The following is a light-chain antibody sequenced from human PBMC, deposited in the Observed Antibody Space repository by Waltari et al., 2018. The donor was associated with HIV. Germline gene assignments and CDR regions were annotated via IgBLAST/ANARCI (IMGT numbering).Light chain of an antibody. V-gene: IGLV2-23*02. CDR1: SSDVGNYNL. CDR2: EVT. CDR3: CSYAGSSTFVVV. J-gene: IGLJ2*01. Sequence: QSALTQPASVSGSPGQSITISCTGTSSDVGNYNLVSWYQQHPGKAPKLMIYEVTKRPSGVSYRFSGSKSGNTASLTISGLQAEDEADYYCCSYAGSSTFVVVFGGGTKLTVL.